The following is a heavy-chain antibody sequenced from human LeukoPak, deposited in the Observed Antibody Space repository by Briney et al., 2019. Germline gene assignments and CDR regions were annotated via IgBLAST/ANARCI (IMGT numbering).Heavy chain of an antibody. CDR2: ISDSGST. Sequence: SETLSLTCTVSGGSIRGYSWSWLRQPPVKGLEWIGYISDSGSTYYNPSLKTRITISLDMSKNQFSLKLSSATAADTAVYYCARWGRPNFDYWGQGTLVTVSS. D-gene: IGHD7-27*01. J-gene: IGHJ4*02. V-gene: IGHV4-59*01. CDR3: ARWGRPNFDY. CDR1: GGSIRGYS.